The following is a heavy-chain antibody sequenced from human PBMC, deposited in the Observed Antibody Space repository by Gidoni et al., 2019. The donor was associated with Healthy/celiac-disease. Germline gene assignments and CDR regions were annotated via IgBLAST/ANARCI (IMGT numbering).Heavy chain of an antibody. J-gene: IGHJ4*02. CDR2: INAGNGNT. D-gene: IGHD3-16*01. V-gene: IGHV1-3*01. Sequence: QVQLVQSGAEVKKPGASVKVSCKASGYTSTSYAMHWVRQAPGQRLEWMGWINAGNGNTKYSQKFQGRVTITRDTSASTAYMELSSLRSEDTAVYYCARGMITFGGDKRPTLIDYWGQGTLVTVSS. CDR3: ARGMITFGGDKRPTLIDY. CDR1: GYTSTSYA.